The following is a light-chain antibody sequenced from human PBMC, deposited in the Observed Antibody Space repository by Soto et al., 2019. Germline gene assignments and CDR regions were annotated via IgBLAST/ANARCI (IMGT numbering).Light chain of an antibody. Sequence: QSVLTQPASVSGSPGQSVTISCTGTSNDAGGYKYVSWYQQHPGKAPKLMIYDVSNRPSGVSNRFSGSKSDNTASLTISGLQAEEEADYYCSSYADNTTRVFGGGTKVTVL. V-gene: IGLV2-14*03. CDR3: SSYADNTTRV. J-gene: IGLJ2*01. CDR1: SNDAGGYKY. CDR2: DVS.